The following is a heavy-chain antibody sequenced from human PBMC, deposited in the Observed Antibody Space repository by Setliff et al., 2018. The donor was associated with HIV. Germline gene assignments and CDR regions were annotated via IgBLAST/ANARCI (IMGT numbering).Heavy chain of an antibody. CDR3: ARSSLHCGGGSCYLTWFDP. V-gene: IGHV4-39*07. J-gene: IGHJ5*02. CDR2: INHSANT. D-gene: IGHD2-15*01. CDR1: GGSINRGTYY. Sequence: SETLSLTCSVSGGSINRGTYYWNWIRQPPGKGLEWIGEINHSANTNYSPSLKSRVTISVDTSKNQFSLKLNSVTAADTAVYYCARSSLHCGGGSCYLTWFDPWGQGTLVTVSS.